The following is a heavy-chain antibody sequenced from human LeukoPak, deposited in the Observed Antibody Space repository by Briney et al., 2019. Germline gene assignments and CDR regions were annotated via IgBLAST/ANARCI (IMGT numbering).Heavy chain of an antibody. CDR2: INPNSGGT. J-gene: IGHJ4*02. Sequence: ASVKVSCKASGYTFTSYDINWVRQAPGQGLEWMGWINPNSGGTNYAQKFQGRVTMTRDTSISTAYMELSRLRSDDTAVYYCARTHYYDSSGYYDYWGQGTLVTVSS. V-gene: IGHV1-2*02. D-gene: IGHD3-22*01. CDR3: ARTHYYDSSGYYDY. CDR1: GYTFTSYD.